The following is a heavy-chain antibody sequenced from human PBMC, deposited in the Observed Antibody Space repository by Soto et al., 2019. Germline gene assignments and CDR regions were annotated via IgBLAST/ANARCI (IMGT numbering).Heavy chain of an antibody. Sequence: ASVKVSCKTSGYTFTNHGINWVRQAPGRGLEWMGWINPYNAKTNYAQKLQGRVTMTTDTSTSTAYMDLRSLTPDDTAVYYCARDRVAGIWGDAFDIWGQGTMVTVSS. J-gene: IGHJ3*02. V-gene: IGHV1-18*04. CDR3: ARDRVAGIWGDAFDI. CDR1: GYTFTNHG. CDR2: INPYNAKT. D-gene: IGHD3-16*01.